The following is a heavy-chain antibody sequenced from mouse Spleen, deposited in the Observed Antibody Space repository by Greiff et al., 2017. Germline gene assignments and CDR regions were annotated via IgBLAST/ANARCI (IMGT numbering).Heavy chain of an antibody. V-gene: IGHV1-63*01. D-gene: IGHD2-5*01. J-gene: IGHJ1*01. CDR1: GYTFTNYW. Sequence: QVQLKQSGAELVRPGTSVKMSCKASGYTFTNYWIGWAKQRPGHGLEWIGDIYPGGGYTNYNEKFKGKATLTADKSSSTAYMQFSSLTSEDSAIYYCARETYYSNYWYFDVWGAGTTVTVSS. CDR2: IYPGGGYT. CDR3: ARETYYSNYWYFDV.